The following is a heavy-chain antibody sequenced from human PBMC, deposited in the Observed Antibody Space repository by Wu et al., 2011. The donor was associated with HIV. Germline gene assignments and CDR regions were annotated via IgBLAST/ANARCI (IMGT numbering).Heavy chain of an antibody. D-gene: IGHD3-22*01. Sequence: QVQLVQSGAEVKKPGASVKVSCKASGYTFNTYAISWVRQAPGQGLEWMGWISPYDGDTKYPQKLQGRVTMATDTSTSTAYMELRSLRSDDTAVYYCARGNYDGSRYCDYWGQGSLVTVSS. CDR1: GYTFNTYA. J-gene: IGHJ4*02. CDR2: ISPYDGDT. CDR3: ARGNYDGSRYCDY. V-gene: IGHV1-18*01.